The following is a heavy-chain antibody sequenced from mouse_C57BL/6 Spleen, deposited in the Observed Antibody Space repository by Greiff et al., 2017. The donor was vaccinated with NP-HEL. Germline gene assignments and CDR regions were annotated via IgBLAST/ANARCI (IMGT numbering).Heavy chain of an antibody. D-gene: IGHD2-4*01. CDR1: GYTFTSYW. Sequence: QVQLQQSGAELVKPGASVKLSCKASGYTFTSYWMHWVKQRPGRGLEWIGRIDPNSGGTKYNEKFKSKATLTVDKPSSTAYMQLSSLTSEDSAVYYCAGGITTGYYYAMDYWGQGTSVTVSS. CDR3: AGGITTGYYYAMDY. CDR2: IDPNSGGT. V-gene: IGHV1-72*01. J-gene: IGHJ4*01.